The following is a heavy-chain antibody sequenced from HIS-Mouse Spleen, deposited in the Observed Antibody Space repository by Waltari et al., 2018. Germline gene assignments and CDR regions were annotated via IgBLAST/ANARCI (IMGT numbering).Heavy chain of an antibody. Sequence: QVQLQQWGAGLLKPSETLSLTCAVYGGSFSAYYWSCIRQPPGKGLEWIGEINHSGSTNYNPSLKSRVTISVDTSKNQFSLKLSSVTAADTAVYYCARGPLRGGSGYDYYYYGMDVWGQGTTVTVSS. V-gene: IGHV4-34*01. CDR1: GGSFSAYY. CDR3: ARGPLRGGSGYDYYYYGMDV. J-gene: IGHJ6*02. CDR2: INHSGST. D-gene: IGHD5-12*01.